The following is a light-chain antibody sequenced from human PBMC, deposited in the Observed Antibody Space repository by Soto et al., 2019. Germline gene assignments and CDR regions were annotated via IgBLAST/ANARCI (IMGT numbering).Light chain of an antibody. J-gene: IGLJ2*01. CDR2: EVS. V-gene: IGLV2-8*01. CDR3: SSFAGNNNVV. CDR1: SSDVGGYNY. Sequence: QSALTQPPSASGSPGQSVTISCTGTSSDVGGYNYVSWYQQHPGKAPKLMISEVSKRPSGVPDRFSGSKSGNSASLTVSWLQAEDEADYYCSSFAGNNNVVFGGGTKLTVL.